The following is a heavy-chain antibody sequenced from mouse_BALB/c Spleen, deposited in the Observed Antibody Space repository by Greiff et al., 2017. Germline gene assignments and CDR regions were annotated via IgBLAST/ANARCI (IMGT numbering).Heavy chain of an antibody. Sequence: EVMLVESGGGLVKPGGSLKLSCAASGFTFSSYTMSWVRQTPEKRLEWVATISSGGSYTYYPDSVKGRFTISRDNAKNTLYLQMSSLRSEDTAMYYCARWDSFDYWGQGTTLTVSS. J-gene: IGHJ2*01. V-gene: IGHV5-9-1*01. CDR3: ARWDSFDY. CDR1: GFTFSSYT. CDR2: ISSGGSYT. D-gene: IGHD4-1*01.